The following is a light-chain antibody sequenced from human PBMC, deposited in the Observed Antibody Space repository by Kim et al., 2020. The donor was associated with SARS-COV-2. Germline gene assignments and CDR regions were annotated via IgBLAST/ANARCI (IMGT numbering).Light chain of an antibody. CDR2: GGN. CDR1: SLKSYY. V-gene: IGLV3-19*01. Sequence: ALGQTVNITCQGDSLKSYYASWYQQKPGQTPLLVMYGGNHRPSGIPDRFSSSRTGSTASFTITGAQAGDEADYYCSSRDSSGDHLVFGGGTQLTVL. CDR3: SSRDSSGDHLV. J-gene: IGLJ3*02.